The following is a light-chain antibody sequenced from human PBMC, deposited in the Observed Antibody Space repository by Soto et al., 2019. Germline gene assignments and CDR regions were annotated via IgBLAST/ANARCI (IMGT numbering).Light chain of an antibody. CDR1: QSIDSW. CDR2: KAS. J-gene: IGKJ1*01. CDR3: QQYKTFWT. Sequence: DIQMTQSPSTLSASVGDRFTITCRASQSIDSWLAWYQQKAGKAPNLLIYKASSLESGVPSRFSGSASGTEFTLTISSLQPDDFATYYCQQYKTFWTFGQGTKVDI. V-gene: IGKV1-5*03.